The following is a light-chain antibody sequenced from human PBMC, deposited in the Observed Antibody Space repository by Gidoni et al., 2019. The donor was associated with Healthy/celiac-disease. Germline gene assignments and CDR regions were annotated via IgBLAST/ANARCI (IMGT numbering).Light chain of an antibody. V-gene: IGKV3-20*01. CDR3: QQYGSSPPQSSIAGWT. J-gene: IGKJ1*01. CDR2: GAS. CDR1: QSVSSSY. Sequence: ELVLTQSPGTLSLSPGERATLSCRASQSVSSSYLAWYQQKPGQAPRLLIYGASSRATGIPDRFSGSGSGTDFTLTISRLEPEDFAVYYCQQYGSSPPQSSIAGWTFGQGTKVEIK.